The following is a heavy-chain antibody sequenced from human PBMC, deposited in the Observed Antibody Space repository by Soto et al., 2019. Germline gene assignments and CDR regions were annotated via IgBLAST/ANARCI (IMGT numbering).Heavy chain of an antibody. CDR3: ARAGPSSGWYRYYYYGMDV. Sequence: GASVKVSCKASGYTFTSYGISWGREAPGQGLEWMGWISAYNGNTNYAQKLQGRVTMTRDTSTSTAYMELRSLRSDDTAVYYCARAGPSSGWYRYYYYGMDVWGQGTTVTVSS. CDR1: GYTFTSYG. D-gene: IGHD6-19*01. CDR2: ISAYNGNT. J-gene: IGHJ6*02. V-gene: IGHV1-18*01.